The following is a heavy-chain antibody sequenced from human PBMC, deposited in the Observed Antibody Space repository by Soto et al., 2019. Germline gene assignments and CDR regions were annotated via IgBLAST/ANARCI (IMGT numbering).Heavy chain of an antibody. CDR3: AIGSEGWFGEFWH. D-gene: IGHD3-10*01. V-gene: IGHV3-30*03. CDR1: GFTFHDYG. CDR2: ISYDGSNK. J-gene: IGHJ4*02. Sequence: GGSLRLSCAASGFTFHDYGMHWVRQAPGKGLEWVAVISYDGSNKFYADSVRARFTISRDNSKNTLYLQMDSLRVEDTAVYFCAIGSEGWFGEFWHWGQGTLVTVSS.